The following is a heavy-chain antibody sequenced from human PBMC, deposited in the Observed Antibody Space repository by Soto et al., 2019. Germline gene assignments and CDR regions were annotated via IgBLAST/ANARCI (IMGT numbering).Heavy chain of an antibody. CDR3: ARSYYDSSGYYAYYYYGMDV. V-gene: IGHV1-69*13. D-gene: IGHD3-22*01. CDR1: GGTFSSYA. CDR2: IIPIFGTA. J-gene: IGHJ6*02. Sequence: ASVKVSCKASGGTFSSYAISWVRQAPGQGLEWMGGIIPIFGTANYAQKFQGRVTITADESTSTAYMELSSLRSEGTAVYYCARSYYDSSGYYAYYYYGMDVWGQGTTVTVSS.